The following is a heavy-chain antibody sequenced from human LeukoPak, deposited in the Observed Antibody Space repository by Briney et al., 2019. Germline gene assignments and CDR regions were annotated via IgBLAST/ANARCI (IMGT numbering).Heavy chain of an antibody. CDR2: ISGSGGST. V-gene: IGHV3-23*01. CDR3: AKDSSAAQTDILTGYDFDY. CDR1: GFTFSSYA. Sequence: GGSLRLSCAASGFTFSSYAMSWVRQAPGKGLEWVSAISGSGGSTYYADSVKGRFTISRDNSKNTLYLQMNSLRAEDTAVYYCAKDSSAAQTDILTGYDFDYWGQGTLVTVSS. J-gene: IGHJ4*02. D-gene: IGHD3-9*01.